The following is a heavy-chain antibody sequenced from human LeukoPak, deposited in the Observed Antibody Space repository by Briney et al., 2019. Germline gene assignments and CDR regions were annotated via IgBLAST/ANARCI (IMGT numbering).Heavy chain of an antibody. V-gene: IGHV4-61*01. J-gene: IGHJ4*02. Sequence: SSQTLSLTCTVSGVSISSGSYYWSWIRQPPGKGLEWIGYIYYSGSTNYNPSLKSRVTISVDTSKNQFSLNLNSVTAADTAVYYCARGGGYCSSTSCYFDYWGQGMLVTVSS. CDR1: GVSISSGSYY. CDR2: IYYSGST. CDR3: ARGGGYCSSTSCYFDY. D-gene: IGHD2-2*01.